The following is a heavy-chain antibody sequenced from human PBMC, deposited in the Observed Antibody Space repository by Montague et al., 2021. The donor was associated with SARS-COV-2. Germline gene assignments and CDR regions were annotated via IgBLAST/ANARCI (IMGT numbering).Heavy chain of an antibody. CDR1: GFSLSTSGMC. J-gene: IGHJ5*02. CDR2: IDWDDDK. Sequence: PALVKPTQTLTLTCTFSGFSLSTSGMCVGWIRQPPGKALEWLARIDWDDDKYYSTSLKTRLTISKDTSKNQVVLTMTNMDPVDTATYYCARIHTAAAGSPFDPWGQGTLVTVSS. V-gene: IGHV2-70*11. CDR3: ARIHTAAAGSPFDP. D-gene: IGHD6-13*01.